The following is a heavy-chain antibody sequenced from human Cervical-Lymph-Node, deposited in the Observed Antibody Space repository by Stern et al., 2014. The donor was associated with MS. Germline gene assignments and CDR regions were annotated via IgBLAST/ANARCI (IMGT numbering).Heavy chain of an antibody. J-gene: IGHJ4*02. CDR1: GFSFSDYG. CDR3: AKDLGGNAFDY. Sequence: MQLVESGGGVVQPGTSLRLSCTASGFSFSDYGIHWVRQAPGKALEWVAVISYDGTHKYYADSLKGRVTISRDNSKNTLYLQMNSLRSDDTAVYYCAKDLGGNAFDYWGQGTLVTVSS. V-gene: IGHV3-30*18. CDR2: ISYDGTHK. D-gene: IGHD4-23*01.